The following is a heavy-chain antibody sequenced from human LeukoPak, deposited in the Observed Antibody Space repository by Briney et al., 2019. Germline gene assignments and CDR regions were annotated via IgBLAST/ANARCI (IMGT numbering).Heavy chain of an antibody. V-gene: IGHV3-30*02. Sequence: GGSLRLSCAASGFTFTRHGMHWVRQAPGKGLEWVAFIRYDGSNQYYADSVKGRFTISRDNSKNTLYLQMNSLRADDTAVYYCARDRHKYNYGSGGYPPYWGQGTLVTVSS. CDR1: GFTFTRHG. CDR2: IRYDGSNQ. CDR3: ARDRHKYNYGSGGYPPY. J-gene: IGHJ4*02. D-gene: IGHD3-22*01.